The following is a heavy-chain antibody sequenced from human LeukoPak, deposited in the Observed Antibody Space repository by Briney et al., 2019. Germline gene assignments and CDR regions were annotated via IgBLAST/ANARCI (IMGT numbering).Heavy chain of an antibody. J-gene: IGHJ4*02. V-gene: IGHV4-4*07. CDR3: ARGPPPDFDY. CDR1: GDSISNYY. Sequence: PSETLSFTCTVSGDSISNYYWSWIRQPAGKGLEWIGRIHPSGSTNYNPSLKSRVTLSVDTSKNQLSLKLSSVTAADTAVYYCARGPPPDFDYWGRGTLVTVSS. CDR2: IHPSGST.